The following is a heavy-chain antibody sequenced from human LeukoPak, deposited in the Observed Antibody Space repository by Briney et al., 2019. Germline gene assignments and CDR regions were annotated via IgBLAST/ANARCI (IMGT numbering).Heavy chain of an antibody. CDR2: MNQDGSAK. CDR1: GFTFSSYW. J-gene: IGHJ6*02. D-gene: IGHD3-16*01. V-gene: IGHV3-7*01. CDR3: ATYTHWVAGDV. Sequence: GSLRLSCAASGFTFSSYWMSWVRQAPGKGLEWVANMNQDGSAKGYVDSVKGRFTISRDNARNSLYLQMSSLRPEDTAVYYCATYTHWVAGDVWGQGTTVTVSS.